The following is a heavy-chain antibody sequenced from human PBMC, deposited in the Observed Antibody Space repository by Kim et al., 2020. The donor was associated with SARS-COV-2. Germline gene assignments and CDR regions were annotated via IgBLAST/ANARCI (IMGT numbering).Heavy chain of an antibody. CDR2: IYYSGST. D-gene: IGHD3-22*01. Sequence: SETLSLTCTVSGGSINSYYWSWIRQPPGKGLEWIGYIYYSGSTNYNPSLKSRFTISVDTSKNQFSLKLSSVTAADTAVYYCARHHYSDSSAYPGVWGQGTLVTVSS. V-gene: IGHV4-59*01. CDR3: ARHHYSDSSAYPGV. J-gene: IGHJ4*02. CDR1: GGSINSYY.